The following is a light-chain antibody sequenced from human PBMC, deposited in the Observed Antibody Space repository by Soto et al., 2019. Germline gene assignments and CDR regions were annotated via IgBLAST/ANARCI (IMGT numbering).Light chain of an antibody. V-gene: IGKV3-11*01. CDR1: QSVSSY. J-gene: IGKJ1*01. CDR2: DAS. CDR3: QQRSNYRT. Sequence: EIVLTQSPATLSLSPGDRATLSCRASQSVSSYLAWYQQKPGQAPRLLIYDASNRAAGIPARFSGSGSGTDFTHPISSLEPEDFAVYYCQQRSNYRTFGQGTKVEIK.